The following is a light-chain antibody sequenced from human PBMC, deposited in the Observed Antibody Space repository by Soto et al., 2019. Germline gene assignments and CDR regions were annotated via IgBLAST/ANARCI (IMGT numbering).Light chain of an antibody. CDR1: SSDVGSYNL. J-gene: IGLJ3*02. CDR2: EVI. CDR3: CSYAGGSNWV. Sequence: QSALTQPDSVSGSPGQSITISCTGTSSDVGSYNLVSWYQQHPDKAPKVIVYEVIKRPSGVSNRFSGSKSGNTAALTISGLQAEDETDYYCCSYAGGSNWVFGGGTQLTVL. V-gene: IGLV2-23*02.